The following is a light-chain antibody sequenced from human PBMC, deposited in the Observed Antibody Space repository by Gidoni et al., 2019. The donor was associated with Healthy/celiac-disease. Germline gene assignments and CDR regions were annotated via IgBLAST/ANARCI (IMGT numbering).Light chain of an antibody. CDR1: QSISSW. CDR2: AAF. CDR3: QQYNSYQIT. V-gene: IGKV1-5*01. Sequence: IQMTQSPSTLSASVGDKVTITCRASQSISSWLAKYQQKPGNAPKLLVYAAFSLESGVPSRVSGSGSGTEFTLTISSLQPDDFATYYCQQYNSYQITFGQGTRLEIK. J-gene: IGKJ5*01.